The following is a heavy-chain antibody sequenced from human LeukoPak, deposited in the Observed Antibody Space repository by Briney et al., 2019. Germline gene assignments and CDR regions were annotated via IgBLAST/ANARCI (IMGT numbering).Heavy chain of an antibody. CDR1: GFIVSSNY. CDR3: ARDRHSSVDY. CDR2: ISGDSKTI. Sequence: GGSLRLSCAASGFIVSSNYMSWVRQAPGKGLEWLSYISGDSKTIYYPDSVKGRFTISRDNAKNSLYLQLISLRAEDTAVYYCARDRHSSVDYWGQGTLVTVSS. V-gene: IGHV3-48*01. J-gene: IGHJ4*02. D-gene: IGHD3-22*01.